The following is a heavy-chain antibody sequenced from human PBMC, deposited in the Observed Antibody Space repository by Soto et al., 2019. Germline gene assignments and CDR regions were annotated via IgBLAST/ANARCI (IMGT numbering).Heavy chain of an antibody. CDR1: GGSISSYY. D-gene: IGHD1-26*01. Sequence: SETLSLTCTVSGGSISSYYWSWIRQPPGKGLEWIGYIYYSGSTNYNPPLMSRDTISVDTSKNQFYLKLSSVTAADTAVYYCAAVASGSYYTSYYFDYWGQGTLVTVSS. V-gene: IGHV4-59*01. CDR2: IYYSGST. J-gene: IGHJ4*02. CDR3: AAVASGSYYTSYYFDY.